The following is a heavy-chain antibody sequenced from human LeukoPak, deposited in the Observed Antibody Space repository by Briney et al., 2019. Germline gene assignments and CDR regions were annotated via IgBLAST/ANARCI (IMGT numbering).Heavy chain of an antibody. V-gene: IGHV4-59*01. CDR3: ARVFDSGSQAYFYYMDV. D-gene: IGHD3-10*01. Sequence: PSETLSLTCDVSVGSIRGYYWSWIRQSPEKGLEWIGYIYSSGSTNYNPSLKSRVTMSVDTSKNQLSLKVSSVTAADTAVYYCARVFDSGSQAYFYYMDVWGKGTTVIISS. CDR1: VGSIRGYY. CDR2: IYSSGST. J-gene: IGHJ6*03.